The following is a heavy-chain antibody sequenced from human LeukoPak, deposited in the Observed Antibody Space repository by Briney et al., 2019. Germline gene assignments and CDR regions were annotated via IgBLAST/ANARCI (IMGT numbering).Heavy chain of an antibody. V-gene: IGHV3-21*01. CDR2: ISSSSSYI. Sequence: GGSLRLSCAASGFTFSSYEMNWVRQAPGKGLEWVSSISSSSSYIYYADSVKGRFTISRDNAKNSLYLQMNSLRAEDTAVYYCARELDYGDSPHFDYWGQGTLVTVSS. CDR3: ARELDYGDSPHFDY. J-gene: IGHJ4*02. D-gene: IGHD4-17*01. CDR1: GFTFSSYE.